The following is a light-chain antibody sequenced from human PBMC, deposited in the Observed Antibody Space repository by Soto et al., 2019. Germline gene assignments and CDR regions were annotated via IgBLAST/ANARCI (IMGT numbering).Light chain of an antibody. Sequence: DIQMTQSPSTLSASLGDRVTITCRASQSIVRFLAWYQHQPGKAPKVLIYAASGLVTGVPPTFSGSGSGTEFTLTISSVQPDDFATYYCQHYNSDSMWTFGQGTKVDI. J-gene: IGKJ1*01. CDR1: QSIVRF. CDR2: AAS. CDR3: QHYNSDSMWT. V-gene: IGKV1-5*01.